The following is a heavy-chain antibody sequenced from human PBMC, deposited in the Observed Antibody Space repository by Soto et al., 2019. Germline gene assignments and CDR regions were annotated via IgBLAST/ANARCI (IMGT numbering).Heavy chain of an antibody. Sequence: SVKVSCKASGGTFSSYAISWVRQAPGQGLEWMGGIIPIFGTANYAQKFQGRVTITADKSTSTAYMELSSLRSEDTAVYYCASSVEMATISSYFDYWGQGXLVTVYS. CDR1: GGTFSSYA. D-gene: IGHD5-12*01. CDR3: ASSVEMATISSYFDY. J-gene: IGHJ4*02. CDR2: IIPIFGTA. V-gene: IGHV1-69*06.